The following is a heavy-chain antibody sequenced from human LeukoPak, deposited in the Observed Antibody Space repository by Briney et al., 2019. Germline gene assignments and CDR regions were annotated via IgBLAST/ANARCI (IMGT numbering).Heavy chain of an antibody. CDR3: AKVPADLDY. V-gene: IGHV3-30-3*01. Sequence: GRSLRLSCAASGFAFSSYAMHWVRQAPGKGLEWVAVISYDGSNKYYADSVKGRFTISRDNSKNTLYLQMNSLRAEDTAVYYCAKVPADLDYWGQGTLVTVSS. CDR2: ISYDGSNK. D-gene: IGHD2-15*01. CDR1: GFAFSSYA. J-gene: IGHJ4*02.